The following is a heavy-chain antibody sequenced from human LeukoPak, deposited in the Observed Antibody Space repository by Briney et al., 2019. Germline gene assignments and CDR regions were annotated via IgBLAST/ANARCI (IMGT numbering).Heavy chain of an antibody. Sequence: NTSETLSLTCAVSGGSISSGGYSWSWIRQPPGKGLEWIGSIYYSGSTYYNPSLKSRVTISVDTSKNQFSLKLSSVTAADTAVYYCAGPLTGGEAFDIWGQGTMVTVSS. CDR2: IYYSGST. CDR1: GGSISSGGYS. CDR3: AGPLTGGEAFDI. V-gene: IGHV4-39*01. J-gene: IGHJ3*02. D-gene: IGHD7-27*01.